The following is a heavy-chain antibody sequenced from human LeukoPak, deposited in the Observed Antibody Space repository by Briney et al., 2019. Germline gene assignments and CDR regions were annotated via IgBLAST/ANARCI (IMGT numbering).Heavy chain of an antibody. V-gene: IGHV3-7*03. Sequence: GGSLRLSCGASGFMFSRYWMSWVRQAPGKRLERVANINQDGGESYYVESVKGRFTISRDNAKNSLYLQMNNLRVEDTAVYYCGRDESWGQGTVVTVFS. CDR3: GRDES. J-gene: IGHJ4*02. CDR2: INQDGGES. CDR1: GFMFSRYW.